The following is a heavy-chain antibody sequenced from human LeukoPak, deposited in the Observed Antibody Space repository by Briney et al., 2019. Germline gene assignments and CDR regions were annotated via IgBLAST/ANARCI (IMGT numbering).Heavy chain of an antibody. Sequence: GGSLRLSCAASGFTFSSYAMHWVRQAPGKGLEWVAVISYDGSNKYYADSVKGRFIISRDNSKNTLYLQMNSLRAEDTAVYYCAGGYSSSYWGQGTLVTVSS. CDR2: ISYDGSNK. D-gene: IGHD5-18*01. CDR1: GFTFSSYA. CDR3: AGGYSSSY. V-gene: IGHV3-30*04. J-gene: IGHJ4*02.